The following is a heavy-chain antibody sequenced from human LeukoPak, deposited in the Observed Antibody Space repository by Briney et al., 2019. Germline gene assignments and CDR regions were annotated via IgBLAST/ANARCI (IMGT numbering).Heavy chain of an antibody. D-gene: IGHD3-10*01. V-gene: IGHV4-59*01. CDR3: AVGADPGSYHFDY. CDR2: IYYSGST. Sequence: KPSETLSLTCTVSVDSISSYYWSWIRQPPGKGLEWIGYIYYSGSTNYNTSLKSRVTISVDSSKNQFSLKLSSVTAADTAVYYCAVGADPGSYHFDYWGQGTLVTVSS. J-gene: IGHJ4*02. CDR1: VDSISSYY.